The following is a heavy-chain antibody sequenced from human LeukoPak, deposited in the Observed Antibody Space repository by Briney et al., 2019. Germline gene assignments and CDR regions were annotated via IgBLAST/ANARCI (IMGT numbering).Heavy chain of an antibody. J-gene: IGHJ4*02. CDR3: AREILGEYYFDY. CDR1: GNTFTSYG. CDR2: ISAYNGNT. Sequence: ASVKVSCKASGNTFTSYGISWVRQAPGQGLEWMGWISAYNGNTNYAQKLQGRVTMTTDTSTSTAYMELRSLRSDDTAVYYCAREILGEYYFDYWGQGTLVTVSS. V-gene: IGHV1-18*01.